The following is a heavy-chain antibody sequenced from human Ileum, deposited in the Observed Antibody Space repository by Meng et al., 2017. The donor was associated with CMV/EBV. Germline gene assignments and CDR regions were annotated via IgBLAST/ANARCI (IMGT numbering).Heavy chain of an antibody. CDR3: ARHGAADGTRYFDN. J-gene: IGHJ4*02. Sequence: QWQLLQSGAEVKKPGASVKVPCKASGYTFTGYYMHWVRQAPGQGLEWMGWINPNSGGTNYAQKFQGRVTMTRDTSISTAYMELSRLRSDDTAVYYCARHGAADGTRYFDNWGQGTLVTVSS. CDR1: GYTFTGYY. D-gene: IGHD6-13*01. V-gene: IGHV1-2*02. CDR2: INPNSGGT.